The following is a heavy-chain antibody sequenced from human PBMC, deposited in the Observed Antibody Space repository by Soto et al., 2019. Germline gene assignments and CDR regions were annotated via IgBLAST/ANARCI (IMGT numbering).Heavy chain of an antibody. CDR3: ARVMSGSYLGHGYYFDY. CDR2: IDPNSGGT. V-gene: IGHV1-2*02. J-gene: IGHJ4*02. Sequence: ASVKVSCKASGYTFAGYYMHWVRQAPGQGLEWMGWIDPNSGGTDYAQKFQGRVTMTRGTSISTAYMELSRLRVDDTAVYYCARVMSGSYLGHGYYFDYWGQGTLVTVSS. D-gene: IGHD1-26*01. CDR1: GYTFAGYY.